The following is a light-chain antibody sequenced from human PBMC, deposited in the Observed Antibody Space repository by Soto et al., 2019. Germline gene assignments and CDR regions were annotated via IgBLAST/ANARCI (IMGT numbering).Light chain of an antibody. CDR2: NAS. J-gene: IGKJ2*01. Sequence: EIVLPQSPGTLSLSPGERATLFCRASQSVSSNFLAWYQQKAGQAPRLLIYNASRRAAGIPDRFSGSGSGTDFTLTISRLEPEDFAGYYCQQYSTSSPRYTFGQGTKLEIK. CDR3: QQYSTSSPRYT. V-gene: IGKV3-20*01. CDR1: QSVSSNF.